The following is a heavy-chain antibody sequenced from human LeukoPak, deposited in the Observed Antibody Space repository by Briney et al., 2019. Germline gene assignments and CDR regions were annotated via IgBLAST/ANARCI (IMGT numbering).Heavy chain of an antibody. Sequence: PSQTLSLTCTVSGGSISSGDYYWSWIRQPPGKGLEGIGYIYYSGSTYYNQSLKSRVTISVDTSKNQFSLKLSSVTAADTAVYYCARYDYGGILFDYWGQGTLVTVSS. J-gene: IGHJ4*02. CDR1: GGSISSGDYY. V-gene: IGHV4-30-4*08. CDR2: IYYSGST. D-gene: IGHD4-23*01. CDR3: ARYDYGGILFDY.